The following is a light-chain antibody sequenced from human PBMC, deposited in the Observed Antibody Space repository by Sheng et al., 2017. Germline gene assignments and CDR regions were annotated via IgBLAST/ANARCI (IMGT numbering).Light chain of an antibody. V-gene: IGKV3-20*01. CDR3: HQYGSSPIT. J-gene: IGKJ5*01. CDR1: QSISSY. CDR2: GAF. Sequence: EIVLTQSPATLSLSPGERATLSCRASQSISSYLAWYQHKPGQAPRLLIYGAFDRATGIPDRFSGSGSKTDFTLTISRLEPEDVAVYYCHQYGSSPITFGQGTRLGIK.